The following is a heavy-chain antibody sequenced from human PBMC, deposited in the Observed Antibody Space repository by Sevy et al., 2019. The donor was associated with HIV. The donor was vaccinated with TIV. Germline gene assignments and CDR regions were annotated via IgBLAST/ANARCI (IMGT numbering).Heavy chain of an antibody. V-gene: IGHV3-74*01. Sequence: GGSLRLSCAASGFTFSSYWMHWVRQAPGKGLVWVSRINSDGSSTSFADSVKGRFTISRDNAKNTLYLQMNRLRAEDKAVYDCARAPFYDYVWGSFPYYFDYWGQGTLVTVSS. CDR3: ARAPFYDYVWGSFPYYFDY. J-gene: IGHJ4*02. CDR2: INSDGSST. D-gene: IGHD3-16*01. CDR1: GFTFSSYW.